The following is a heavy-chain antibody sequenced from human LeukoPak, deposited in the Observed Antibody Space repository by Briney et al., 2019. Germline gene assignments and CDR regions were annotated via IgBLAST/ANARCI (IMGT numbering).Heavy chain of an antibody. CDR2: IKQDGSEK. V-gene: IGHV3-7*01. J-gene: IGHJ4*02. CDR1: GFTFSSYA. CDR3: ARRYLDGTYYFDY. D-gene: IGHD1-1*01. Sequence: GGSLRLSCAASGFTFSSYAMSWVRQAPGKGLEWVANIKQDGSEKYYVDSVKGRFTISRDNAKNSLYLQMNSLRAEDTAVYYCARRYLDGTYYFDYWGQGTLVTVSS.